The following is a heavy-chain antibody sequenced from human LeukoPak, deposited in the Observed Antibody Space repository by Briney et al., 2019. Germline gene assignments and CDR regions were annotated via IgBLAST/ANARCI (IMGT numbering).Heavy chain of an antibody. V-gene: IGHV3-23*01. CDR3: ARDPLGTRPGFDY. CDR1: GFTFSSYA. CDR2: ISGSGGST. J-gene: IGHJ4*02. D-gene: IGHD1-1*01. Sequence: PGGSLRLSCAASGFTFSSYAMSWVRQAPGKRLEWVSAISGSGGSTYYADSVKGRFTISRDNSKNTLYLQMNSLRAEDTAVYYCARDPLGTRPGFDYWGQGTLVTVSS.